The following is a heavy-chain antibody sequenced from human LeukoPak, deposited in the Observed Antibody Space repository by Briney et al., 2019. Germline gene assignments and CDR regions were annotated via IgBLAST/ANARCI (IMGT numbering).Heavy chain of an antibody. J-gene: IGHJ4*02. CDR1: GFAFGSEA. D-gene: IGHD4-17*01. V-gene: IGHV3-23*01. Sequence: GGSLRLSCVVSGFAFGSEAMSWVRQSPARGLERAASISPGGGTTYYADYVKGRFTISRDNSKNSLFVQMNSLRAEDTAVYFCAKGHGDYKGNYFDYWGQGTLVTVSS. CDR2: ISPGGGTT. CDR3: AKGHGDYKGNYFDY.